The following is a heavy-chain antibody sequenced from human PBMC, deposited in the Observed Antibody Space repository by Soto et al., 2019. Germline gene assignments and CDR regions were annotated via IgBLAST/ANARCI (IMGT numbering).Heavy chain of an antibody. D-gene: IGHD3-22*01. Sequence: PGSSLRLSGEVSGLTFNTSGMHWVLQGPGKGLEWLAVISYDGATQYYGDTVKGRFTISRDNSRNTLYLRMTSLRLEDTALYHWATGAAYYYDTSRYWGQGTLVTVSS. J-gene: IGHJ4*02. CDR2: ISYDGATQ. V-gene: IGHV3-30*03. CDR1: GLTFNTSG. CDR3: ATGAAYYYDTSRY.